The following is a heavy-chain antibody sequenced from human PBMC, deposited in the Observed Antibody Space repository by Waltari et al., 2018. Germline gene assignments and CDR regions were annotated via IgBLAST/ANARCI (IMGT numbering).Heavy chain of an antibody. J-gene: IGHJ4*02. Sequence: VQLLESGGGLVQPGGSLRLSCAASGFTFSSYALHWVRQAPGKGLEWVAVISYDGSNKYYADSVKGRFTISRDNSKNTLYLQMNSLRAEDTAVYYCASLAAAGIYWGQGTLVTVSS. V-gene: IGHV3-30*01. CDR1: GFTFSSYA. CDR2: ISYDGSNK. D-gene: IGHD6-13*01. CDR3: ASLAAAGIY.